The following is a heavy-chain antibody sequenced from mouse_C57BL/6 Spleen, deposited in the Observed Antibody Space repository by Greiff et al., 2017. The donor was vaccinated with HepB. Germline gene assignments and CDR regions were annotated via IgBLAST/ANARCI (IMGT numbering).Heavy chain of an antibody. CDR1: GYTFTSYW. J-gene: IGHJ2*01. Sequence: QVQLKQPGAELVKPGASVKLSCKASGYTFTSYWMHWVKQRPGQGLEWIGMIHPNSGSTNYNEKFKSKATLTVDKSSSTAYMQLSSLTSEDSAVYYCARIRHYYGSSEDYFDYWGQGTTLTVSS. V-gene: IGHV1-64*01. D-gene: IGHD1-1*01. CDR3: ARIRHYYGSSEDYFDY. CDR2: IHPNSGST.